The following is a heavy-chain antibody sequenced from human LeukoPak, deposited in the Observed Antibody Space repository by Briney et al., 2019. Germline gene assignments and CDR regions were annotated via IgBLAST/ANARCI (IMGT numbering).Heavy chain of an antibody. Sequence: PSETLSLTCTVSGGSIREYDLSWIRQPPGKGLEWIGDIYDSGSTNYNPSLKSRVTISVDTSQNHFSLKLSSVTAADTAVYYCARELVRGVIGAFDIWGQGTMVTVSS. V-gene: IGHV4-59*01. J-gene: IGHJ3*02. CDR1: GGSIREYD. CDR3: ARELVRGVIGAFDI. D-gene: IGHD3-10*01. CDR2: IYDSGST.